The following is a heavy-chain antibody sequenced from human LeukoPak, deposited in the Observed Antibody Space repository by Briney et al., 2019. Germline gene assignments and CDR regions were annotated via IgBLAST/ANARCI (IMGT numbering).Heavy chain of an antibody. V-gene: IGHV3-23*01. D-gene: IGHD2/OR15-2a*01. CDR1: GFTFSSYD. Sequence: PGGSPRLSRVASGFTFSSYDMNWVRQAPGKGPEWVSSVGTSGSGTYYANSVKGRFTISKDNSKNTLSLHMNSLRAEDTAVYYCATSRFLWGQGTLVTVSS. CDR3: ATSRFL. J-gene: IGHJ4*02. CDR2: VGTSGSGT.